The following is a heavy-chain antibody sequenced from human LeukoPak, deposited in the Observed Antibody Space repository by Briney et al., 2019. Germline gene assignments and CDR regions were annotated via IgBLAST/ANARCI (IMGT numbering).Heavy chain of an antibody. CDR1: GGTFSSYA. V-gene: IGHV1-2*02. D-gene: IGHD2-2*01. CDR2: INPGSGAT. J-gene: IGHJ4*02. CDR3: ARDVGEYCSSINCHASDY. Sequence: ASVKVSCKASGGTFSSYAISWVRQAPGQGLEWMGWINPGSGATNCAQRFHGRVTMTRDTSISTVYMELSRLRSHDTAVYYCARDVGEYCSSINCHASDYWGQGTLVTVSS.